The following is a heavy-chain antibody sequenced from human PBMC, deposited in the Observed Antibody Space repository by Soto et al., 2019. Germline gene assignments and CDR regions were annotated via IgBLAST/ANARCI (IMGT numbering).Heavy chain of an antibody. CDR3: AREAV. CDR1: GFTFSGYW. J-gene: IGHJ6*02. Sequence: EVQLVESGGGLVQPGGSMRLSCAASGFTFSGYWMSWVRQAPGKGLEWVANIKQDGSEQFYVDSVKGRFTISRDNAKNSLYLQMNSLRAEDTAVYYCAREAVWGQGTTVTVSS. CDR2: IKQDGSEQ. V-gene: IGHV3-7*05.